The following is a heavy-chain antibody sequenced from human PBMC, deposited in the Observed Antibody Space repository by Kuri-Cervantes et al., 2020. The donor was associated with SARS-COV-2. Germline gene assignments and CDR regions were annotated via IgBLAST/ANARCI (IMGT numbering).Heavy chain of an antibody. D-gene: IGHD2-2*01. V-gene: IGHV4-61*09. Sequence: SCTVSGDPMSSGNYYWSWIRQPAGKGLEWIGHIYTTGTTNYNPPLKSRVSISVDKSKSQFSLKLSSVTAADTAVYYCARHGIVVVPAAKGDDWFDPWGQGTLVTVSS. CDR3: ARHGIVVVPAAKGDDWFDP. J-gene: IGHJ5*02. CDR2: IYTTGTT. CDR1: GDPMSSGNYY.